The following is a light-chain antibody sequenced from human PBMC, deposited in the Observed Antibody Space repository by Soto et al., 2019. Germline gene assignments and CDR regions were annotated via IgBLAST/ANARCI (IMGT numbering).Light chain of an antibody. CDR2: GAS. Sequence: EIVMTQSPATLSVSPGERVTLSCRASQSVNSNMAWYQQKPGQVPRVLIYGASTRATGIPARFSGSGSGTEFTLTITNLQPEDFAVYHCQQYDNWPPWTFGQGAKVEMK. J-gene: IGKJ1*01. CDR1: QSVNSN. V-gene: IGKV3-15*01. CDR3: QQYDNWPPWT.